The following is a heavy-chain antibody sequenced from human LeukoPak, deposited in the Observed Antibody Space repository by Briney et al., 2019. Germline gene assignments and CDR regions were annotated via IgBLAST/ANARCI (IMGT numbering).Heavy chain of an antibody. CDR1: GFTFSGYA. V-gene: IGHV3-30-3*01. D-gene: IGHD6-6*01. CDR3: ARDSGTEYSSSYYFDY. CDR2: ISYDGSNK. Sequence: GRSLRLSCAASGFTFSGYAMYWVRQAPGKGLEWVAVISYDGSNKYYADSVKGRFTISRDNSKNTLYLQMNSLRAEDTAVYYCARDSGTEYSSSYYFDYWGQGTLVTVSS. J-gene: IGHJ4*02.